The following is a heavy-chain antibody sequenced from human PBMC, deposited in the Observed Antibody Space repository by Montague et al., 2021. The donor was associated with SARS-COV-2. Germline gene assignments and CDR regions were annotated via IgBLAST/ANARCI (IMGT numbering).Heavy chain of an antibody. CDR1: GGSISDNNW. Sequence: SETLSLTCGVSGGSISDNNWWSCVRQSPETGLEWIGEISLGGHTDYNPSLKSRVTISLDKSKNQFSLTLTSVTAADTAVYYCARDIWVPEVGSRGWFGHWGQGILVTVSS. CDR3: ARDIWVPEVGSRGWFGH. CDR2: ISLGGHT. J-gene: IGHJ5*02. D-gene: IGHD1-26*01. V-gene: IGHV4-4*02.